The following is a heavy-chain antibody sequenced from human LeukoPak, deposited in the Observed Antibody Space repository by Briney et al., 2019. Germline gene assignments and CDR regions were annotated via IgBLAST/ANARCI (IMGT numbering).Heavy chain of an antibody. J-gene: IGHJ6*02. CDR3: ARDQGGYCSSTSCYTDYYYYYGMDV. Sequence: SVKVPCKASGGTFSSYAISWVRQAPGQGLEWMGGIIPIFGTANYAQKFQGRVTITADESTSTAYMELSSLRSEDTAVYYCARDQGGYCSSTSCYTDYYYYYGMDVWGQGTTVTVSS. V-gene: IGHV1-69*13. D-gene: IGHD2-2*02. CDR2: IIPIFGTA. CDR1: GGTFSSYA.